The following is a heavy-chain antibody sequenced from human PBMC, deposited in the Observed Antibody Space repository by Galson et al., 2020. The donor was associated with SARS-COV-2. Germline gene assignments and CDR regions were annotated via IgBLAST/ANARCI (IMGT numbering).Heavy chain of an antibody. CDR2: ISSSSSYI. CDR1: GFTFSSYS. D-gene: IGHD3-10*01. J-gene: IGHJ5*02. CDR3: ARDPDGSGSYYPNWFDP. V-gene: IGHV3-21*01. Sequence: GGSLRLSCAASGFTFSSYSMNWVRQAPGKGLEWVSSISSSSSYIYYADSVKGRFTISRDNAKNSLYLQMNSLRAEDTAVYYCARDPDGSGSYYPNWFDPWGQGTLVTVSS.